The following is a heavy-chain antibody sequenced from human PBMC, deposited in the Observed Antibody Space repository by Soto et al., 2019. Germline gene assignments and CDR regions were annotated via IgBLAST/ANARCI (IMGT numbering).Heavy chain of an antibody. D-gene: IGHD2-2*01. J-gene: IGHJ5*02. V-gene: IGHV4-59*01. CDR2: IYYSGST. Sequence: QGQLQESGPGLVKPSETLSLTCTVSGGSISSDYWSWIRQPPGKGLEWIGYIYYSGSTNSNPSLKSRVTISVDTPTNQFALNLRSVTAADTAVYYCARQGPVSILNSWFDPWGQGTLVTVSS. CDR3: ARQGPVSILNSWFDP. CDR1: GGSISSDY.